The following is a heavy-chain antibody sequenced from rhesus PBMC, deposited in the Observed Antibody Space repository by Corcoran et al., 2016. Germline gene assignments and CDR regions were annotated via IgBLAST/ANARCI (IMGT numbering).Heavy chain of an antibody. Sequence: EVQLVQSGAEVKRPGESLKISCKTSGYSFTNYWISWVRQMPGKGLEWMGAIVPRYFDTRYTPSFQGQVTISADNSISTAYLQWSSLKASDTATYYCARGWGTVTVFDFWGQGLRVTVSS. CDR1: GYSFTNYW. D-gene: IGHD4-23*01. V-gene: IGHV5-2*01. CDR2: IVPRYFDT. J-gene: IGHJ3*01. CDR3: ARGWGTVTVFDF.